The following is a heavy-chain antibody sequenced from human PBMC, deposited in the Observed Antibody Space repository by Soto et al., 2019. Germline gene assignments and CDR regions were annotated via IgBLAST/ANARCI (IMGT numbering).Heavy chain of an antibody. Sequence: PSETLSLTCTVSGDSVSSDNYYWTWIRQPPGKGLEWIGYIFSSGSTHYNPSLKSRVTIALDTSNNQFSLKLTSVTAADTAVYYCARDIRGYSRAFDYWGQGTLVTVSS. D-gene: IGHD5-18*01. CDR1: GDSVSSDNYY. J-gene: IGHJ4*02. CDR2: IFSSGST. V-gene: IGHV4-61*01. CDR3: ARDIRGYSRAFDY.